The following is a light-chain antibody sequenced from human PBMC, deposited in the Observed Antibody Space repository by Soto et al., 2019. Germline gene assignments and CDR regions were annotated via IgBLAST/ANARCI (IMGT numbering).Light chain of an antibody. CDR1: QGISNY. CDR2: AAS. J-gene: IGKJ1*01. CDR3: QKYNSAPWT. Sequence: DIQMTQSPSSLSASVGDRVTITCRASQGISNYLAWYQQKPGKVPKVLIYAASTLHSGVPPRFSGSGSGTDFTLTISSLQPEDVATYYCQKYNSAPWTFGQGTKVEIK. V-gene: IGKV1-27*01.